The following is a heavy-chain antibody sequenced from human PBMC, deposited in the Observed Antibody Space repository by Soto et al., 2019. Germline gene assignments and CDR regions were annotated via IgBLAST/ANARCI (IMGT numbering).Heavy chain of an antibody. J-gene: IGHJ6*02. Sequence: SVKVSCKASGGTFSSYAISWVRQAPGQGLEWMGGIIPIFGTANYAQKFQGRVTITADESTSTAYMELSSLRSGDTAVYYCARADIVVVPAGGMDVWGQGTTVTVSS. V-gene: IGHV1-69*13. CDR3: ARADIVVVPAGGMDV. CDR2: IIPIFGTA. CDR1: GGTFSSYA. D-gene: IGHD2-2*01.